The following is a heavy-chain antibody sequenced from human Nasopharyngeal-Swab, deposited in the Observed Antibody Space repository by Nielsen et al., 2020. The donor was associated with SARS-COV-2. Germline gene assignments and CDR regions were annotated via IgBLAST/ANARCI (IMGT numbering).Heavy chain of an antibody. CDR3: AKSLKALVAAWKDAFDI. D-gene: IGHD2-15*01. J-gene: IGHJ3*02. Sequence: GESLKISCAASGFTFSSYSMNWVRQAPGKRLEWVSSISSSSSYIYYADSAKGRFTISRDNSKNTLYLQMNSLRAEDTAVYYCAKSLKALVAAWKDAFDIWGQGTMVTVSS. V-gene: IGHV3-21*04. CDR1: GFTFSSYS. CDR2: ISSSSSYI.